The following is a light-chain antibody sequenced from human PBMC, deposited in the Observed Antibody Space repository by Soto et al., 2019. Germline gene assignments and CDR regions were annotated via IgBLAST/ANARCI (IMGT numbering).Light chain of an antibody. CDR1: ESINYW. CDR2: RAS. CDR3: QQSQSYPYT. V-gene: IGKV1-5*03. Sequence: DIQMTQSPSTLSASVGDRVTVTCRASESINYWLAWYQQKPGKAPKLLIYRASALQTGVPSRFSGSGSGTEVTLTVSSLQPDDFATYYCQQSQSYPYTFGQGTKLEI. J-gene: IGKJ2*01.